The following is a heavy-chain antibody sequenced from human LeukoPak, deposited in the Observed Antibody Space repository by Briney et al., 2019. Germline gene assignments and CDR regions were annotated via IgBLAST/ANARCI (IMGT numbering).Heavy chain of an antibody. CDR2: IYTSGST. CDR1: GGSISGYY. D-gene: IGHD3-3*01. Sequence: PSETLSLTCSVSGGSISGYYWSWIRQPAGKGLEWIGRIYTSGSTNYNPSLKSRVTMSVDTSKNQFSLKLSSVTAADTAVYYCAREGRFEPFYYYYYYMDVWGKGTTVTVSS. CDR3: AREGRFEPFYYYYYYMDV. V-gene: IGHV4-4*07. J-gene: IGHJ6*03.